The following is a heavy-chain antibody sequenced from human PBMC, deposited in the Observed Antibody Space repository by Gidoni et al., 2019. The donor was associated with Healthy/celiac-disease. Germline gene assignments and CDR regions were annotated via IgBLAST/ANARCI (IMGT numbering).Heavy chain of an antibody. CDR3: ARDCCASSSLYNWFDP. CDR1: GYTFTSYA. Sequence: QVQLVQSGAEVKKPGASVKVSCKASGYTFTSYAMHWVRQAPGQRLEWMGWINAGNGNTKYSQKFQGRVTITRDTSASTAYMELSSLRSEDTAVYYCARDCCASSSLYNWFDPWGQGTLVTVSS. D-gene: IGHD2-2*01. CDR2: INAGNGNT. V-gene: IGHV1-3*01. J-gene: IGHJ5*02.